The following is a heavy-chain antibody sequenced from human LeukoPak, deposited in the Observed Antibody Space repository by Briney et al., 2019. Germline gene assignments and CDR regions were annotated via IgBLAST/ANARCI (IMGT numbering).Heavy chain of an antibody. D-gene: IGHD2-15*01. Sequence: GGSLRLSCAASGFTFSSYAMSWVRQAPGKGLEWVSAISGSGGSTYYADSVKGRFTISRDNSKNTLYLQMYSLRAEDTAVYYCARTASSCSGGSCSYDYWGQGTLVTVSS. J-gene: IGHJ4*02. CDR3: ARTASSCSGGSCSYDY. CDR1: GFTFSSYA. V-gene: IGHV3-23*01. CDR2: ISGSGGST.